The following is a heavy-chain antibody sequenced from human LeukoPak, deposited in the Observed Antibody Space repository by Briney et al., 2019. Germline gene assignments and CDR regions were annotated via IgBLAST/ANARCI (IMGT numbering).Heavy chain of an antibody. CDR3: ARDIYSSSWYDY. D-gene: IGHD6-13*01. V-gene: IGHV1-2*06. CDR2: INPNSGGT. J-gene: IGHJ4*02. CDR1: GYTFTGYY. Sequence: GASVKVSCKASGYTFTGYYMHWVRQAPGQGLEWMGRINPNSGGTNYAQKFQGRVTMTRDTSISTAYMGLSRLRSDDTAVYYCARDIYSSSWYDYWGQGTLVTVSS.